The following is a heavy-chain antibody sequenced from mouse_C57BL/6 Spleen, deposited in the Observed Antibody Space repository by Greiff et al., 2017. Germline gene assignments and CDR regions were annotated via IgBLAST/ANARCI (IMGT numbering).Heavy chain of an antibody. Sequence: EVQRVESEGGLVQPGSSMKLSCTASGFTFSDYYMAWVRQVPEKGLEWVANINYDGSSTYYLDSLKSRFIISRDNAKNILYLQMSSLKSEDTATYYCARDRAYYDYDDWYFDVWGTGTTVTVSS. CDR2: INYDGSST. CDR3: ARDRAYYDYDDWYFDV. J-gene: IGHJ1*03. D-gene: IGHD2-4*01. V-gene: IGHV5-16*01. CDR1: GFTFSDYY.